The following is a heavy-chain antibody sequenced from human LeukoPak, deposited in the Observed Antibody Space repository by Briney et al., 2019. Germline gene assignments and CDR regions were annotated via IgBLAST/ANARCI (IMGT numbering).Heavy chain of an antibody. Sequence: PSETLSLTCTVSGGSISSYYWSWIRQPPGKGLEWIGYIYYSGSTNYNPSLKSRVTISVDTSKNQFSLKLSSVTAADTAVYYCARNPRYSSGWRFDYWGQGTLVTVSS. CDR2: IYYSGST. CDR1: GGSISSYY. J-gene: IGHJ4*02. V-gene: IGHV4-59*01. CDR3: ARNPRYSSGWRFDY. D-gene: IGHD6-19*01.